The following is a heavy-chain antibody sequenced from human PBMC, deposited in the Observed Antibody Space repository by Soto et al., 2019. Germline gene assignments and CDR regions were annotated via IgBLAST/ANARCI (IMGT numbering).Heavy chain of an antibody. CDR1: GGSFSGYY. V-gene: IGHV4-34*01. D-gene: IGHD6-6*01. CDR2: INHSGST. J-gene: IGHJ5*02. Sequence: SETLSLTCAVYGGSFSGYYWTWIRQPPGTGLEWIGKINHSGSTNYNPSLKSRVTISVDTSKNQFSLKLSSVTAADPAGYYSTRVRSIAADNWFAPGGQGTLVTVSS. CDR3: TRVRSIAADNWFAP.